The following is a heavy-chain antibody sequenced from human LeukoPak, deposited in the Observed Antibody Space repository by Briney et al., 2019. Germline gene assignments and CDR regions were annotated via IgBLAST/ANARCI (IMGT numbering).Heavy chain of an antibody. V-gene: IGHV1-2*02. CDR3: ASPAVAAAASGYSDY. CDR1: GYTFTGYY. J-gene: IGHJ4*02. D-gene: IGHD6-13*01. Sequence: ASVKVSCKASGYTFTGYYMHWVRQAPGQGLEWMGWINPNSGGTNYAQKFQGRVTMTRDTSISTAYMELSRLRSDDTAVYYCASPAVAAAASGYSDYWGQGTLVTVSS. CDR2: INPNSGGT.